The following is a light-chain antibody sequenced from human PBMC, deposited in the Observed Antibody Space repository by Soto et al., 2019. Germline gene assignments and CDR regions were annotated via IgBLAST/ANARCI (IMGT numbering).Light chain of an antibody. J-gene: IGKJ5*01. CDR1: QSVSSN. CDR2: ASS. V-gene: IGKV3-20*01. Sequence: EIVLTQSPGTLSLSPGERATLSCRASQSVSSNLAWYQQKPGQAPRLLIYASSNRATGIPDRFSGGASGTDFTLTINRLEPEDFAVYYCQLYGISPHFGQGTRLEIK. CDR3: QLYGISPH.